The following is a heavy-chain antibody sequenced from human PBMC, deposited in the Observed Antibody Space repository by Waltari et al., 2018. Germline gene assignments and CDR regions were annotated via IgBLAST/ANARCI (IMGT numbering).Heavy chain of an antibody. CDR2: IKGSGNNP. CDR3: ARGGHDYSPFDY. J-gene: IGHJ4*02. CDR1: GFSFSTYA. Sequence: EVQLLESGGNLVYPGGSLRLSCAASGFSFSTYAMGWVRQAPGKGLEWVSSIKGSGNNPQYADSVRGRFTISRDSSKNTLSLQMSSLRAEDTAVYFCARGGHDYSPFDYWGQGTLVTVSS. V-gene: IGHV3-23*01. D-gene: IGHD4-4*01.